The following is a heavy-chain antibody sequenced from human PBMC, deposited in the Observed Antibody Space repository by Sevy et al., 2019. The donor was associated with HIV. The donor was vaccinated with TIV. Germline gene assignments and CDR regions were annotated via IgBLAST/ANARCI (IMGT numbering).Heavy chain of an antibody. CDR1: GFTSSSYA. D-gene: IGHD3-9*01. CDR2: LSDSGVST. V-gene: IGHV3-23*01. CDR3: ARDRATSATGTLFDY. J-gene: IGHJ4*02. Sequence: GGSLRLSCAASGFTSSSYAMSWVRLPPGRGLEWVSTLSDSGVSTYYADSVKGRFTISRDNSKNILYLQMNSLRAEDTAVYYCARDRATSATGTLFDYWGQGTLVTVSS.